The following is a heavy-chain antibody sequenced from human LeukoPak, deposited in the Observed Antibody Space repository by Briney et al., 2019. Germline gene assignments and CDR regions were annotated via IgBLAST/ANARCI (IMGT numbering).Heavy chain of an antibody. J-gene: IGHJ4*02. CDR2: ISSSSSYI. CDR3: ARDFSVVSPLDY. Sequence: AGGSLRLSCAASGFTFTTYWMHWVRQAPGKGLEWVSSISSSSSYIYYADSVKGRFTISRDNAKNSLYLQMNSLRAEDTAVYYCARDFSVVSPLDYWGQGTLVTVSS. V-gene: IGHV3-21*01. D-gene: IGHD3-22*01. CDR1: GFTFTTYW.